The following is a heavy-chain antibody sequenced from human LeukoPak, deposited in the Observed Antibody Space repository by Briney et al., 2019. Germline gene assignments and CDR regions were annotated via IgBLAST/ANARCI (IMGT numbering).Heavy chain of an antibody. CDR1: GGSISGYY. D-gene: IGHD3-22*01. V-gene: IGHV4-59*01. CDR3: AREVYDSSVFDY. J-gene: IGHJ4*02. CDR2: IYYSGST. Sequence: PSETLSLTCTVSGGSISGYYWSWIRQPPGKGLEWIGYIYYSGSTNYNPSLKSRVTISVDTSKNQFSLKLSSVTAADTAVYYCAREVYDSSVFDYWGQGTLVTVSS.